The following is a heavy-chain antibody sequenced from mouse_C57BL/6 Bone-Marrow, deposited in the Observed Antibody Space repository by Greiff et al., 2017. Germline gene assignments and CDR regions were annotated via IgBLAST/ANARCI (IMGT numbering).Heavy chain of an antibody. V-gene: IGHV1-7*01. CDR1: GYTFTSYW. Sequence: VQLQQSGAELAKPGASVKLSCKASGYTFTSYWMHWVKQRPGRGLEWIGYINPSSGYTKYNQKFKDKATLTADKSSSTAYMQLSSLTYEDSAVYYCARGEDYYGSSYGGAWFAYWGQGTLVTVSA. D-gene: IGHD1-1*01. CDR3: ARGEDYYGSSYGGAWFAY. CDR2: INPSSGYT. J-gene: IGHJ3*01.